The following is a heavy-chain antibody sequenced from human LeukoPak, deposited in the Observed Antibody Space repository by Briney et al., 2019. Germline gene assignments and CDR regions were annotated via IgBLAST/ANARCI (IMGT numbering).Heavy chain of an antibody. CDR1: GGSISSYY. D-gene: IGHD4-17*01. V-gene: IGHV4-59*01. CDR2: IYYSGST. CDR3: ARSKRRGDCGDLDI. Sequence: SETLSLTCTVSGGSISSYYWSWIRQPPGKGLEWIGYIYYSGSTNYNPSLKSRVTISVDTSKNQFSLKLSSVTAADTAVYYCARSKRRGDCGDLDIWGQGTMVTVSS. J-gene: IGHJ3*02.